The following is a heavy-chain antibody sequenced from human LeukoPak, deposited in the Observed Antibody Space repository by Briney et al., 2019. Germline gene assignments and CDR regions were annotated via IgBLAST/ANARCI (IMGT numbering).Heavy chain of an antibody. Sequence: SETLSLTCTVSGDSITTSGYYWSWIRRHPGAGLEWIAYIHYIGNTYYNPSLESRVTMSIDTSSNQFSLNVASVTAADTAVYFCARVRDDYFFDYWGQGILATVSS. CDR3: ARVRDDYFFDY. J-gene: IGHJ4*02. CDR1: GDSITTSGYY. V-gene: IGHV4-31*03. CDR2: IHYIGNT. D-gene: IGHD3-3*01.